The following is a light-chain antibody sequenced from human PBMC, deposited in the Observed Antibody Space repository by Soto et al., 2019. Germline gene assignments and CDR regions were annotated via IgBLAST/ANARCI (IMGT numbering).Light chain of an antibody. CDR3: QQYGSSLFT. V-gene: IGKV3-20*01. Sequence: EIVLTQSPGTLSLSPGERATLSCRASQSVSSSYLAWYQQKPGQAPRLLIYGASSRATGIPDRFSGSGSGTDFTITISRLEPEDFSVYYCQQYGSSLFTFGPGTKLDIK. CDR1: QSVSSSY. CDR2: GAS. J-gene: IGKJ3*01.